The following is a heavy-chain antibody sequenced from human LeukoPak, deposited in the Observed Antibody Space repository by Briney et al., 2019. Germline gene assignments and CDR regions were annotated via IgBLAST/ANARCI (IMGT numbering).Heavy chain of an antibody. CDR1: GFTVSSNY. D-gene: IGHD3-22*01. Sequence: PGGSLRLSCAASGFTVSSNYMSWVRQAPGKGLEWVSAVSGSGSSTYYADSVKGRFTISRDTPKDTVYLQVNSLRAEDTAVYYCARHYYDISGYYYPFDYWGQGTLVTVSS. CDR3: ARHYYDISGYYYPFDY. J-gene: IGHJ4*02. CDR2: VSGSGSST. V-gene: IGHV3-23*01.